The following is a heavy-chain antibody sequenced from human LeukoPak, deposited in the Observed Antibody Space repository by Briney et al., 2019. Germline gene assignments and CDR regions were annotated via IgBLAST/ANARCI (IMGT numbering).Heavy chain of an antibody. D-gene: IGHD3-9*01. CDR1: GYTFTSYY. CDR3: ARDRPPLLRYFDWRGAFDI. V-gene: IGHV1-46*01. J-gene: IGHJ3*02. CDR2: INPSGGST. Sequence: ASVKVSCKASGYTFTSYYMHWVRQAPGQGLEWMGIINPSGGSTSYAQKFQGGVTMTRDTSTSTVYMELSSLRSEDTAVYYCARDRPPLLRYFDWRGAFDIWGQGTMVTVSS.